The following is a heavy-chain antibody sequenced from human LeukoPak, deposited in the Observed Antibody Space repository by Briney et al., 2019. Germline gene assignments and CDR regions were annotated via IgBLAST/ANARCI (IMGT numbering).Heavy chain of an antibody. CDR3: AKYYYGSGDEKALDI. J-gene: IGHJ3*02. CDR2: ISSSSSYI. CDR1: GFTFISYS. D-gene: IGHD3-10*01. V-gene: IGHV3-21*04. Sequence: PGGSLRLSCAASGFTFISYSMTWVRQAPGKGLEWVSSISSSSSYIYYAESVKGRFTISRDNAKNTLYLQMNSLRAEDTAAYYCAKYYYGSGDEKALDIWGQGTMVTVSS.